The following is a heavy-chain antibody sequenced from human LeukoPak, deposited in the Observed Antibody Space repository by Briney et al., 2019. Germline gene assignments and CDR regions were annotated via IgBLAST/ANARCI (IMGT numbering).Heavy chain of an antibody. CDR3: ARAPYYYDSSGYYSFDY. CDR2: IYYSGST. Sequence: SETLSLTCTVSGGSISSSSYYWGWIRQPPGKGLEWIGYIYYSGSTNYNPSLKSRVTISVDTSKNQFSLKLSSVTAADTAVYYCARAPYYYDSSGYYSFDYWGQGTLVTVSS. D-gene: IGHD3-22*01. V-gene: IGHV4-61*05. CDR1: GGSISSSSYY. J-gene: IGHJ4*02.